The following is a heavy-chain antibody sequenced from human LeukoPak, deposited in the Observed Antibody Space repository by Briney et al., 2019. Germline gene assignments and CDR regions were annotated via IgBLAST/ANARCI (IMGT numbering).Heavy chain of an antibody. Sequence: SETLSLTCNVLGFSISSDYYWGWIRPPPGEGLEWTATIYHDGSTYYNPSLKGRVIISLDTSKNQFSLTLTYVTAADTAVYYCARDILAFVVGSGYFDYWGQGTLVTVSS. J-gene: IGHJ4*02. V-gene: IGHV4-38-2*02. D-gene: IGHD2-15*01. CDR3: ARDILAFVVGSGYFDY. CDR1: GFSISSDYY. CDR2: IYHDGST.